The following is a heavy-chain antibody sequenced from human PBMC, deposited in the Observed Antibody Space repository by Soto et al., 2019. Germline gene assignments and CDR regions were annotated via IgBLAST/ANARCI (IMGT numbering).Heavy chain of an antibody. V-gene: IGHV4-59*01. CDR1: GGSISSYY. D-gene: IGHD3-10*01. Sequence: LSLTCTVSGGSISSYYWSWIRQPPGKGLEWIGYIYYSGSTNYNPSLKSRVTISVDTSKNQFSLKLSSVTAADTAVYYCARDDGSGSYFGYYGMDVWGQGTTVTVSS. CDR2: IYYSGST. J-gene: IGHJ6*02. CDR3: ARDDGSGSYFGYYGMDV.